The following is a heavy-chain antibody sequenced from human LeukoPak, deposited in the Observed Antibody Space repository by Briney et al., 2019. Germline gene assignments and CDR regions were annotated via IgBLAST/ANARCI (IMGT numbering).Heavy chain of an antibody. CDR3: ARDPGIAAAEGWFDP. V-gene: IGHV4-59*01. CDR2: IYYSGST. D-gene: IGHD6-13*01. J-gene: IGHJ5*02. CDR1: GGSISSYY. Sequence: SETLSLTCTVSGGSISSYYWSWIRQPPGKGLEWIGYIYYSGSTNYNPSLKSRVTISVDTSKNQFSLKLSSVTAADTAVYYCARDPGIAAAEGWFDPWGQGTLVTVSS.